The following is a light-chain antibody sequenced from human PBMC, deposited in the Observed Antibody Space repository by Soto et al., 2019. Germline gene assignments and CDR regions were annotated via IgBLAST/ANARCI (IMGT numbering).Light chain of an antibody. Sequence: QSALTQPASVSGSPGQSITISCTGTSGDVGGYSYVSWYQQSPGRVPKLIIYAVTNRPSGVSNRFSGSKSGTTASLTISRLHAEDEAYYYCSSYTTSGTRVFGGGTQLTVL. CDR3: SSYTTSGTRV. J-gene: IGLJ3*02. CDR1: SGDVGGYSY. CDR2: AVT. V-gene: IGLV2-14*01.